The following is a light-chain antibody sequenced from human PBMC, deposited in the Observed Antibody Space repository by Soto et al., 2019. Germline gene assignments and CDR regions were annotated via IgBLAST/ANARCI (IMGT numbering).Light chain of an antibody. CDR3: HPRSNWPGT. V-gene: IGKV3-11*01. Sequence: EIVLTQSPATLSLSPGERATLSCRASQSVSSYLVWYQQKPGQAPRLLIYDASNRATGIPARFSGSGSGTDFTLTISNLEPVDFAVYYCHPRSNWPGTFGQGTKLEIK. CDR1: QSVSSY. CDR2: DAS. J-gene: IGKJ2*01.